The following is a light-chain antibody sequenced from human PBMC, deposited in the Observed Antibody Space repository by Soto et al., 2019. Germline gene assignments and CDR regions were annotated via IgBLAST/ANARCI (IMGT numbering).Light chain of an antibody. CDR3: QHYNSYPAP. J-gene: IGKJ1*01. V-gene: IGKV1-5*03. CDR1: QTISSW. Sequence: DIQMTHFPSTLSGPIWDRVTITWRASQTISSWLAWYQQKPGKAPKLLIYKASTLKSGVPSRFSGSGSGTEFTLTISSLQPDDFATYYCQHYNSYPAPFGQGTKVDIK. CDR2: KAS.